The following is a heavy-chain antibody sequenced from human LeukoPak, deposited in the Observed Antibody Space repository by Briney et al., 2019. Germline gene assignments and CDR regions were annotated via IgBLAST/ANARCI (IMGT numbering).Heavy chain of an antibody. V-gene: IGHV3-23*01. CDR3: AKDQKAEYYDILTGIEGDFDY. J-gene: IGHJ4*02. D-gene: IGHD3-9*01. CDR2: ISGSGGST. Sequence: GGSLRLSCAASGFTFSSYAMSWVRQAPGKGLEWVSAISGSGGSTYYADSVKGRFTISRDNSKNTLYLQMNSLRAEDTAVYYCAKDQKAEYYDILTGIEGDFDYWGQGTLVTVSS. CDR1: GFTFSSYA.